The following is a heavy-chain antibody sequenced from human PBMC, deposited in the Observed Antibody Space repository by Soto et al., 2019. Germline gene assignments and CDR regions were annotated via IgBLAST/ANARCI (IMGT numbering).Heavy chain of an antibody. J-gene: IGHJ6*02. CDR3: ARASKPYYDFWSGYYIEPDYYYGMDV. V-gene: IGHV3-48*03. D-gene: IGHD3-3*01. Sequence: GSLRLSCAASVFTFSSYEMNWVRQAPGKGLEWVSYISSSGSTIYYADSVKGRFTISRDNAKNSLYLQMNSLRAEDTAVYYCARASKPYYDFWSGYYIEPDYYYGMDVWGQGTTVTVSS. CDR1: VFTFSSYE. CDR2: ISSSGSTI.